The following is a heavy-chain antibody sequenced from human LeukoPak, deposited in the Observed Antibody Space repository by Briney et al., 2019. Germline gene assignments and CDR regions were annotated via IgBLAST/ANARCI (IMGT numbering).Heavy chain of an antibody. J-gene: IGHJ4*02. V-gene: IGHV4-34*01. Sequence: PSETLSLTCAVYSGSFSGYYWSWIRQPPGKGLEWIGEINHSGSTNYNPSLKSRVTISVDTSKNQFSLKLSSVTAADTAVYYCAAQSGSQKYYFDYWGQGTLVTVSS. CDR2: INHSGST. CDR1: SGSFSGYY. CDR3: AAQSGSQKYYFDY.